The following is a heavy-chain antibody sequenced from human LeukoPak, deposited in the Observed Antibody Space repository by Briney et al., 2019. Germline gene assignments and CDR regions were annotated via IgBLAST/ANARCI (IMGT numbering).Heavy chain of an antibody. J-gene: IGHJ4*02. CDR1: GFTFSDYA. CDR3: ARAPTVLVGYCSSSSCQADY. CDR2: ISGASGST. Sequence: GGSLRLSCAASGFTFSDYAMSWVRQAPGKGLEWVSGISGASGSTYYADSVKGRFTISRDNAENPLYLQMNSLRVEDTAVYYCARAPTVLVGYCSSSSCQADYWGQGTLVTVSS. V-gene: IGHV3-23*01. D-gene: IGHD2-2*01.